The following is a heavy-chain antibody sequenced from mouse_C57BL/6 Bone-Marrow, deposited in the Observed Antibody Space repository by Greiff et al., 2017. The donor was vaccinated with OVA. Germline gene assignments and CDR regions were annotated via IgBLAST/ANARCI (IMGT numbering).Heavy chain of an antibody. V-gene: IGHV3-6*01. CDR3: ARGYYGSSSWFAY. D-gene: IGHD1-1*01. J-gene: IGHJ3*01. Sequence: EVKLMESGPGLVKPSQSLSLTCSVTGYSITSGYYWNWIRQFPGNKLEWMGYISYDGSNNYNPSLKNRISITRDTSKNQFFLKLNSVTTEDTATYYCARGYYGSSSWFAYWGQGTLVTVSA. CDR1: GYSITSGYY. CDR2: ISYDGSN.